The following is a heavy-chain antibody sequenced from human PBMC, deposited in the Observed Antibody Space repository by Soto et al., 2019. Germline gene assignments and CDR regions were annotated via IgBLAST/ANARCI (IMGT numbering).Heavy chain of an antibody. J-gene: IGHJ5*02. Sequence: ASVKVSCKASGYTFTSYGISWVRQAPGQGLEWMGWISAYNGNTNYAQKLQGRVTMTSDTSTSTAYMELRSLRSDDTAVYYCARDPITIFGVVIPWFDPWGQGTLVTV. CDR3: ARDPITIFGVVIPWFDP. V-gene: IGHV1-18*01. CDR2: ISAYNGNT. D-gene: IGHD3-3*01. CDR1: GYTFTSYG.